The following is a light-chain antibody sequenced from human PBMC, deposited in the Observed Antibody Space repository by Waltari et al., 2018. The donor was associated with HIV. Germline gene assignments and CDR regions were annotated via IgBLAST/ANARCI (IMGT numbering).Light chain of an antibody. J-gene: IGLJ3*02. V-gene: IGLV2-14*01. CDR1: SSDVGGYNY. CDR3: SSYTSSSRV. CDR2: EVS. Sequence: QSALTQPASVSGSPGQSITISCTGTSSDVGGYNYVSWYQQHPGKAPKLMIYEVSNRPSGVSNLFSGSTSGTTASLTISGLQAEDEADYYCSSYTSSSRVFGGGTKLTVL.